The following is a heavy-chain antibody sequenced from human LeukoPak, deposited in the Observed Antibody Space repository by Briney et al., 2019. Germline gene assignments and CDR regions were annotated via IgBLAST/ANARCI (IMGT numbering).Heavy chain of an antibody. Sequence: GGSLRLSCAASGFTFSTYSVNWVRQAPGKGLEWVSSISSSSSYIYYADSVKSRFTISRDNAKNSLYLQMNSLRAEDTAVYYCAKDIAAAGTNWFDPWGQGTLVTVSS. CDR3: AKDIAAAGTNWFDP. V-gene: IGHV3-21*01. J-gene: IGHJ5*02. CDR1: GFTFSTYS. D-gene: IGHD6-13*01. CDR2: ISSSSSYI.